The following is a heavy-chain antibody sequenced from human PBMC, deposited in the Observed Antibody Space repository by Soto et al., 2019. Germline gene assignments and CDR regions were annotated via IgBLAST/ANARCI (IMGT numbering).Heavy chain of an antibody. Sequence: QVQLVESGGGLVKPGGSLRLSCAASGFTFSDYYMSWIRQAPGKGLEWVSYINSSSSYTKYADSVKGRFTISRDNAKNSLYLQLNSLRAEDTAVYYCARTIVAAGGRRYFDLWGRGTLVTVSS. CDR1: GFTFSDYY. V-gene: IGHV3-11*05. CDR2: INSSSSYT. CDR3: ARTIVAAGGRRYFDL. D-gene: IGHD6-13*01. J-gene: IGHJ2*01.